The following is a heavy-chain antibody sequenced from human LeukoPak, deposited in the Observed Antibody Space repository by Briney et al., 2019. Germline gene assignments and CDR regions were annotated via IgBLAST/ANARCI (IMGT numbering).Heavy chain of an antibody. CDR3: ARARKRSGSYYYYYGMDV. J-gene: IGHJ6*02. CDR1: GFTFSSYG. Sequence: GGSLRLSCAASGFTFSSYGMHWVRQAPGKGLEWVAVISYDGSNKYYADSVKGRFTISRDNSKNTLYLQMNSLRAEDTAVYYCARARKRSGSYYYYYGMDVWGQGTTVTVSS. CDR2: ISYDGSNK. D-gene: IGHD6-19*01. V-gene: IGHV3-30*03.